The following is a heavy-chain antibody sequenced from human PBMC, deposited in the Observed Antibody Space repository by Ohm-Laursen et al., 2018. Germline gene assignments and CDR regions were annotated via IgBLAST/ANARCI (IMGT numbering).Heavy chain of an antibody. D-gene: IGHD1-26*01. V-gene: IGHV3-15*01. Sequence: SLRLSCAATGFTFSSYWMSWVRQAPGKGLEWVGRIKSKTDGGTTDYAAPVKGRFTISRDDSKNTLYLQMNSLKTEDTAVYYCTTGVGARYYFDYWGQGTLVTVSS. CDR2: IKSKTDGGTT. CDR3: TTGVGARYYFDY. J-gene: IGHJ4*02. CDR1: GFTFSSYW.